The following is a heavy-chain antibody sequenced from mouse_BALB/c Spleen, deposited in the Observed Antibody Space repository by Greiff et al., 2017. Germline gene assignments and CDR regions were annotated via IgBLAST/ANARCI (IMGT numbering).Heavy chain of an antibody. D-gene: IGHD2-1*01. CDR3: TRDLTSYGNPYAMDY. Sequence: EVKLVESGGGLVKPGGSLKLSCAASGFTFSSYTMSWVRQTPEKRLEWVATISSGGSYTYYPDSVKGRFTISRDNAKNTLYLQMSSLKSEDTAMYYCTRDLTSYGNPYAMDYWGQGTSVTVSS. V-gene: IGHV5-6-4*01. J-gene: IGHJ4*01. CDR1: GFTFSSYT. CDR2: ISSGGSYT.